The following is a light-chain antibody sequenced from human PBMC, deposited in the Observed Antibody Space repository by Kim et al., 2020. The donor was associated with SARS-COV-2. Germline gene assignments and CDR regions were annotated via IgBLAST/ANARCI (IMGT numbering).Light chain of an antibody. CDR1: NIGSKS. V-gene: IGLV3-21*04. CDR2: YDS. CDR3: QVWDSSSDHPV. Sequence: PGKTARITCGGNNIGSKSVHWYQQKPGQAPVLVIYYDSDRPSGIPERFSGSNSGNTATLTISRVEAGDEADHYCQVWDSSSDHPVFGGGTQLTVL. J-gene: IGLJ3*02.